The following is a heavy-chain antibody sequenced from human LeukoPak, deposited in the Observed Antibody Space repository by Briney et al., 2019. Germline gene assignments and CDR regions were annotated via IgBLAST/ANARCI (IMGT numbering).Heavy chain of an antibody. CDR1: GYTFTSYD. D-gene: IGHD3-3*01. J-gene: IGHJ5*02. Sequence: PGASVKVSCKASGYTFTSYDINWVRQATGQGLEWMGWMNPNSGNTGYAQKFQGRVTMTRNTSISTAYMELSSLRSEDTAVYYCARGHKTTIFGVVIIRGVWFDPWGQGTLVTVSS. CDR3: ARGHKTTIFGVVIIRGVWFDP. V-gene: IGHV1-8*01. CDR2: MNPNSGNT.